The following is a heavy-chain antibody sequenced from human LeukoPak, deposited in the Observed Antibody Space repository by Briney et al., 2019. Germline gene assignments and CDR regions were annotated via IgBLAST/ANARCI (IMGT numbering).Heavy chain of an antibody. Sequence: PGRSLRLSCAASGFTFSSYAMHWVRQAPGKGLEWVAVISYDGSNKYYADSVKGRFTISRDNSKNTLYLQMNSPRAEDTAVYYCARDYYGMDVWGKGTTVTVSS. V-gene: IGHV3-30*04. CDR3: ARDYYGMDV. CDR2: ISYDGSNK. J-gene: IGHJ6*04. CDR1: GFTFSSYA.